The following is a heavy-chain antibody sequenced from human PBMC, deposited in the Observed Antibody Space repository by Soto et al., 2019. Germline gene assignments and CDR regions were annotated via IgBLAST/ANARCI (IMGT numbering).Heavy chain of an antibody. V-gene: IGHV1-69*13. D-gene: IGHD6-13*01. CDR3: ARRTGVVAAAGTNWFDP. CDR2: IIPIFGTA. Sequence: VKVSCKASGGTFSSYAISWVRQAPGQGLEWMGGIIPIFGTANYAQKFQGRVTITADESTSTAYMELSSLRSEDTAVYYCARRTGVVAAAGTNWFDPWGQGTLVTVSS. J-gene: IGHJ5*02. CDR1: GGTFSSYA.